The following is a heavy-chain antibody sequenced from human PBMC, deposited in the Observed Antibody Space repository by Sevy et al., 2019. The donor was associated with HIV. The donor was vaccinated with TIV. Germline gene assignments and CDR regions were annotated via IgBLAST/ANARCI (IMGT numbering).Heavy chain of an antibody. CDR1: GGSISSSSYY. D-gene: IGHD1-26*01. V-gene: IGHV4-39*01. Sequence: SETLSLTCTVSGGSISSSSYYWGWIRQPPGKGLEWIGSIYYSWSTYYNPSLKSRVTISVDTSKNQFSLKLSSVTAADTAVYYCARLTRGSPRIVGASVIDYWGQGTLVTVSS. CDR2: IYYSWST. J-gene: IGHJ4*02. CDR3: ARLTRGSPRIVGASVIDY.